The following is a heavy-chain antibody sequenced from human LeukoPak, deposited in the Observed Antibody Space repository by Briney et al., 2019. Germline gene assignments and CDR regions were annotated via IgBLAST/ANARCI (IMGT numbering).Heavy chain of an antibody. CDR3: ARDTVGSTYYYDSSGYLRYFDL. CDR1: GYTFTSYG. J-gene: IGHJ2*01. D-gene: IGHD3-22*01. Sequence: ASVKVSCKASGYTFTSYGISWVRQAPGQGLEWMGWISAYNGNTNYAQKLQGRVTMTTDTSTSTAYMELRSLRSDDTAVYYRARDTVGSTYYYDSSGYLRYFDLWGRGTLVTVSS. V-gene: IGHV1-18*01. CDR2: ISAYNGNT.